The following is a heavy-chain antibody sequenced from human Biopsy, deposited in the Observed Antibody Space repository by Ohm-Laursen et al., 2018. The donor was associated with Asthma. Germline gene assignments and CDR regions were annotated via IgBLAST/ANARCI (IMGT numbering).Heavy chain of an antibody. Sequence: SQTLSLTCDVYPGSFSGFFWTWIRQSPGKGLEWIGETNERGVTNNNPSLKSRVIISIDTYWNRVFLKLTSVTAADTAVYYCARGQELDVWGQGTTVTVSS. CDR1: PGSFSGFF. CDR2: TNERGVT. CDR3: ARGQELDV. J-gene: IGHJ6*02. V-gene: IGHV4-34*01.